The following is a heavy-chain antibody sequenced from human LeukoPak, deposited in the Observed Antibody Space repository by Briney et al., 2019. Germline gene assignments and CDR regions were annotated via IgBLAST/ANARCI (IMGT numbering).Heavy chain of an antibody. CDR3: ARELHYDFWSGQYYFDY. J-gene: IGHJ4*02. CDR1: GGFMNSINW. Sequence: PSGTLSLTCVVSGGFMNSINWWSWVRQPPGKGLEWIGEIHQSGSTNYNPSLKSRVTISVDTSKNQFSLKLSSVTAADTAVYYCARELHYDFWSGQYYFDYWGQGTLVTVSS. V-gene: IGHV4-4*02. CDR2: IHQSGST. D-gene: IGHD3-3*01.